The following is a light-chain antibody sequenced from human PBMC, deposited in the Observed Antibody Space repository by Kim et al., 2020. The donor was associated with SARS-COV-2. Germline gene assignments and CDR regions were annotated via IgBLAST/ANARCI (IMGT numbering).Light chain of an antibody. J-gene: IGKJ1*01. CDR1: QYVSSN. CDR3: QQYYNWPRT. CDR2: GAS. V-gene: IGKV3D-15*01. Sequence: ESVLTQSPATLSVYPEERATLSCRASQYVSSNLAWYQQKPGQAPSLLIHGASTRATGIPARFSGSGSGTDFTLTISSLQSEDSAIYYCQQYYNWPRTFGQGTKVDIK.